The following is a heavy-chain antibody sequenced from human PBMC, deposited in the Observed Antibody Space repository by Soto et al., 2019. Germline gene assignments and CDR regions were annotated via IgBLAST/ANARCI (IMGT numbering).Heavy chain of an antibody. CDR1: GFSFSSYA. Sequence: PGGSLRLSCAASGFSFSSYAMSWVRQAPGKGLEWVSGISGSGDSTFYADSVKGRFTISRDNSKNTLYLQMHSLRGDDTAVYYSAKPPGWGQGTLVTVSS. CDR3: AKPPG. J-gene: IGHJ4*02. V-gene: IGHV3-23*01. CDR2: ISGSGDST.